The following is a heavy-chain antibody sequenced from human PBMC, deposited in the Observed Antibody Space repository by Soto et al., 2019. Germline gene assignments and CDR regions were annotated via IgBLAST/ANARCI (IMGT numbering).Heavy chain of an antibody. CDR3: ARGGGSPYHDHEFDY. CDR2: IYYRGTT. Sequence: SETLSLTCSVSGATTSNHYWTWIRKPTGQGPEWIGCIYYRGTTNYNASFNSRVTISVDTSKNQFSLKLTSVTTADTAVYYCARGGGSPYHDHEFDYWGQGILVTVSS. J-gene: IGHJ4*02. D-gene: IGHD2-2*01. CDR1: GATTSNHY. V-gene: IGHV4-59*11.